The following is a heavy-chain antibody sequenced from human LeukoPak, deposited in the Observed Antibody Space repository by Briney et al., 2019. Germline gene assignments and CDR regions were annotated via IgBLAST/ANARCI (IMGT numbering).Heavy chain of an antibody. D-gene: IGHD2-15*01. Sequence: SQTLSLTCAISGDSVSSNSAAWNWIRQSPSRGLEWLGRTYYRSKWYNDYAVSVKSRITINPGTSKNQFSLQLNSVTPEDTAVYYCAMEFCSGGSCYGNWFDPWGQGTLVTVSS. CDR2: TYYRSKWYN. CDR1: GDSVSSNSAA. CDR3: AMEFCSGGSCYGNWFDP. J-gene: IGHJ5*02. V-gene: IGHV6-1*01.